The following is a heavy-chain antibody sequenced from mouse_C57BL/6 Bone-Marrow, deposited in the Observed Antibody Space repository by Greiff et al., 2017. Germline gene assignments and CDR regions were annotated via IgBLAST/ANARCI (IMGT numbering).Heavy chain of an antibody. Sequence: EVKLVASGGGLVPPGESLKLSCESNEYEFPSHDMSWVRKTPEQMLELVAAINSDGGSTYYPDTMERRFIISRDNTKKTLYLQMSSLRSEDTALYYCARHCYYGSSHWYFDVGGTGTTVTGSS. CDR1: EYEFPSHD. J-gene: IGHJ1*03. V-gene: IGHV5-2*01. CDR2: INSDGGST. CDR3: ARHCYYGSSHWYFDV. D-gene: IGHD1-1*01.